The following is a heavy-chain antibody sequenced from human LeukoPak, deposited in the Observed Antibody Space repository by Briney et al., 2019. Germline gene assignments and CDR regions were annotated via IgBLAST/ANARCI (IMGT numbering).Heavy chain of an antibody. CDR2: INHSGST. V-gene: IGHV4-34*01. J-gene: IGHJ4*02. CDR1: GGSFSGYY. Sequence: SETLSLTCAVYGGSFSGYYWSWIRQPPGKGLEWIGEINHSGSTNYNPSLKSRVTISVDTSKNQFSLKLSSVTAADTAVYYYARGTSFGLMNSDSWGQGTLVIVSS. CDR3: ARGTSFGLMNSDS. D-gene: IGHD2-8*01.